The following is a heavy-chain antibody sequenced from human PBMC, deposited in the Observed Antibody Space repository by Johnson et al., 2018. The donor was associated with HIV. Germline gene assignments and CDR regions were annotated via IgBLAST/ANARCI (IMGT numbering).Heavy chain of an antibody. V-gene: IGHV3-11*04. CDR2: ISSSGSTI. CDR1: GFTFSDYY. J-gene: IGHJ3*02. D-gene: IGHD2-8*02. Sequence: QVQLVESGGGVVQPGTSLRLSCAASGFTFSDYYMSWIRQAPGKGLEWVSYISSSGSTIYYADSVKGRFTISRDNAKNSLYLQMNSLRAEDTAVYYRGRESTGTGTAFDMWGQGTMVTVSS. CDR3: GRESTGTGTAFDM.